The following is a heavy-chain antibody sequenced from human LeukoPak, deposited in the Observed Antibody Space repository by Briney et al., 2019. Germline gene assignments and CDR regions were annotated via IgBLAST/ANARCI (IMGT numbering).Heavy chain of an antibody. D-gene: IGHD2-15*01. CDR1: GNSISSGDNY. Sequence: PSETLSLTCTVSGNSISSGDNYWSWIRQPAGKGLEWIGRIYTSGSTYYNPSLKSRVTISVDTSKNQFSLKLSSVTAADTAVYYCAPATATNWFDPWGQGTLVTVSS. V-gene: IGHV4-61*02. J-gene: IGHJ5*02. CDR3: APATATNWFDP. CDR2: IYTSGST.